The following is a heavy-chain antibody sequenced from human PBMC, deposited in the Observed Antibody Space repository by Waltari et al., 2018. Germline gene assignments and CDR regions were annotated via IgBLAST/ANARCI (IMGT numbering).Heavy chain of an antibody. CDR1: GDTFTGYS. V-gene: IGHV1-2*02. D-gene: IGHD3-16*01. CDR2: INPQSGGT. Sequence: QVQLVQSGAEVKKPGASVKVSCKASGDTFTGYSISWVRQAPGQGLEWMGWINPQSGGTNYAQNFQGRVTMTRDTSIATVYMELSSLTSDDTALYYCARDLAFSDGQKRGLDFWGRGTLVTVSS. CDR3: ARDLAFSDGQKRGLDF. J-gene: IGHJ4*02.